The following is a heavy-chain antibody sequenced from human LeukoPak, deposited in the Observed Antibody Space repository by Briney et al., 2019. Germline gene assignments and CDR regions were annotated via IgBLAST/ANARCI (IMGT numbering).Heavy chain of an antibody. D-gene: IGHD5-18*01. CDR2: IYYSGIT. J-gene: IGHJ4*02. Sequence: SETLSLTCTVSGGSISSSSYYWGWIRQPPGKGLEWIGSIYYSGITYYNPSLKSRVTISVDTSKNQFSLKLSSVTAADTAVYYCARQEIQLWPNYFDYWGQGTLVTVSS. CDR3: ARQEIQLWPNYFDY. CDR1: GGSISSSSYY. V-gene: IGHV4-39*01.